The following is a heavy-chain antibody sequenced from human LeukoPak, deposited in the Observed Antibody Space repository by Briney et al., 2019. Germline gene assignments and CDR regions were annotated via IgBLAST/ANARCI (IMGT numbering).Heavy chain of an antibody. CDR2: ITASGGST. CDR1: GFTFSSYA. J-gene: IGHJ4*02. D-gene: IGHD6-13*01. V-gene: IGHV3-23*01. CDR3: AKRAAGPTYYFEY. Sequence: GGSLRLSCAASGFTFSSYAMSWVRQALGKGLEWVLTITASGGSTYYADSVKGRLTISRDNSKNTLYLQMNSLRAEDAALYHCAKRAAGPTYYFEYWGQGTLVTVSS.